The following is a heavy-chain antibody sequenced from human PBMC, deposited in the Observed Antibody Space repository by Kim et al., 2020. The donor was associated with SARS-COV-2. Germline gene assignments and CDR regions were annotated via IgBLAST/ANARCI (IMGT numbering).Heavy chain of an antibody. Sequence: SVKVSCKASGGTFSSYAISWVRQAPGQGLEWMGGIIPIFGTANYAQKFQGRVTITADESTSTAYMELSSLRSEDTAVYYCAKRIMITFGGVIAPPYYYYGMDVWGQGTTVTVSS. V-gene: IGHV1-69*13. CDR2: IIPIFGTA. J-gene: IGHJ6*02. D-gene: IGHD3-16*02. CDR3: AKRIMITFGGVIAPPYYYYGMDV. CDR1: GGTFSSYA.